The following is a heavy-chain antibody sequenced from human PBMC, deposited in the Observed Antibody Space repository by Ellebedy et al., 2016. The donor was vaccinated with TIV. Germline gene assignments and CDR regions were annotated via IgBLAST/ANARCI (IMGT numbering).Heavy chain of an antibody. V-gene: IGHV1-2*02. J-gene: IGHJ6*02. CDR2: INPNTGGT. CDR3: ARWDSGFLSGVYYNYGMDV. D-gene: IGHD5-12*01. Sequence: ASVKVSXXASGYPFTDYYIHWVRQAPGQGLEWMGWINPNTGGTRYAQKFQGTVTMTRETSIRTVYMEMDRLRSEDTAVYYCARWDSGFLSGVYYNYGMDVWGQGTTVTVSS. CDR1: GYPFTDYY.